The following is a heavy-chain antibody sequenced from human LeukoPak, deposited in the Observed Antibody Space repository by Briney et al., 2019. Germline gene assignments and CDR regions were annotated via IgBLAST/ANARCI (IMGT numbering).Heavy chain of an antibody. CDR3: ARGTVTTRDPLDY. V-gene: IGHV3-30*02. CDR1: GFTFSSYG. CDR2: IRYDGSNK. J-gene: IGHJ4*02. Sequence: GGSLTLSCPASGFTFSSYGMHWVRQAPGKGLEWVAFIRYDGSNKYYADSVKGRFTISRDNSKTTLYLQMNSLRAEDSVVYYCARGTVTTRDPLDYWGQGTLVTVSS. D-gene: IGHD4-17*01.